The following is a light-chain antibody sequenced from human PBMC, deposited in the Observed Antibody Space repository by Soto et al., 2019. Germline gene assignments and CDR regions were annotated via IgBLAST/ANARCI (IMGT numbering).Light chain of an antibody. V-gene: IGLV1-44*01. CDR1: SSNIGSET. CDR2: SNY. Sequence: QSVLTQPPSASGTPGQRVTISCSGSSSNIGSETVNWYQQLPGTAPKLLIYSNYQRPSGVPDRFSGSKSGTSASLAISGLQSEDEADYYCSACDASLNGYVFGTGTKVTVL. CDR3: SACDASLNGYV. J-gene: IGLJ1*01.